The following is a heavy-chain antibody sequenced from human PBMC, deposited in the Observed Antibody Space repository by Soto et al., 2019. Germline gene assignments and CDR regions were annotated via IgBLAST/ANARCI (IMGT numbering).Heavy chain of an antibody. CDR2: IDPSDSYT. J-gene: IGHJ3*02. Sequence: PRESLKISCKGSGYSFTSYWISWVRQMPGKGLEWMGRIDPSDSYTNYSPSFQGHVTISADKSISTAYLQWSSLKASDTAMYYCETGYSSSWSHDAFDIWGQGTMVTVS. CDR3: ETGYSSSWSHDAFDI. V-gene: IGHV5-10-1*01. D-gene: IGHD6-13*01. CDR1: GYSFTSYW.